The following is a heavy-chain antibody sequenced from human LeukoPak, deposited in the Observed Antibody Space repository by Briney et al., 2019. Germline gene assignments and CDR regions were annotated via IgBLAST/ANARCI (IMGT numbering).Heavy chain of an antibody. V-gene: IGHV4-34*01. D-gene: IGHD1-26*01. CDR3: ARDRVEYSGSYHPSGY. CDR2: INHSGST. J-gene: IGHJ4*02. CDR1: GGSFGGYY. Sequence: SETLSLTCAVYGGSFGGYYWSWIRQPPGKGLEWIGEINHSGSTNYNPSLKSRVTISVDTSKNQFSLKLSSVTAADTAVYYCARDRVEYSGSYHPSGYWGQGTLVTVSS.